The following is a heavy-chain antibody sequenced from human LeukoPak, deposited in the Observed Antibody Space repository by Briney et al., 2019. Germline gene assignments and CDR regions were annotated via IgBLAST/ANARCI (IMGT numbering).Heavy chain of an antibody. D-gene: IGHD3-22*01. CDR3: AKAHAVPTYYYDSSEVGDAFDI. J-gene: IGHJ3*02. CDR2: ISGSGGST. CDR1: GFTFSSYA. V-gene: IGHV3-23*01. Sequence: GGSLRLSCAASGFTFSSYAMSWVRQAPGKGLEWVSAISGSGGSTYYADSVKGRFTISRDNSKNTLYLQMNSLRAEDTAVYYCAKAHAVPTYYYDSSEVGDAFDIWGQGTMVTVSS.